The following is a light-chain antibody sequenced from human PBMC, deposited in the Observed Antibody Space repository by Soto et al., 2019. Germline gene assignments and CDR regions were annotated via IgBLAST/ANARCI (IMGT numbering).Light chain of an antibody. CDR1: QTVRNNY. CDR3: QQFSSYPLT. V-gene: IGKV3-20*01. CDR2: DAS. Sequence: EFVLTQSPGTLSLSPGERATLSCRASQTVRNNYLAWYQQKPGQALKLLIYDASSRATGIPDRFSGGGSGTDFILTISRLEPEDFAVYYCQQFSSYPLTFGGGTKVDI. J-gene: IGKJ4*01.